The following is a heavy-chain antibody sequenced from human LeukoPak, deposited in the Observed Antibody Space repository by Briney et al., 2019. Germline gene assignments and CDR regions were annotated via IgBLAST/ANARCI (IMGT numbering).Heavy chain of an antibody. D-gene: IGHD2-2*01. V-gene: IGHV3-21*03. Sequence: GGSLRLSCVDSGVTFSNYCMNWVRQAPGKGLEWVSSISSSSYIYYADSVKGRFTISRDNAKNSLYLQMNSLKTEDTAVYYCTTDSRYCSSTSCSDYWGQGTLVTVSS. CDR3: TTDSRYCSSTSCSDY. CDR2: ISSSSYI. CDR1: GVTFSNYC. J-gene: IGHJ4*02.